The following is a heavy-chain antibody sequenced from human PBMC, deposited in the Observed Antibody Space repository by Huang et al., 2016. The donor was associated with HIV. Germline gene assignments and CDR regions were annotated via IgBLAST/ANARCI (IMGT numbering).Heavy chain of an antibody. CDR2: IIPIFGTT. CDR1: EGTFSSYS. Sequence: VQLIQSGAEVKKTGSSVRVSCRASEGTFSSYSIGWMLQAPGQGLGWVGGIIPIFGTTTYAQKFQGRVSIAADESTSTAYMDLNSLRSEDTAVYYCARAALVNNQYFDYWGQGTLVTVSS. V-gene: IGHV1-69*13. CDR3: ARAALVNNQYFDY. D-gene: IGHD5-18*01. J-gene: IGHJ4*02.